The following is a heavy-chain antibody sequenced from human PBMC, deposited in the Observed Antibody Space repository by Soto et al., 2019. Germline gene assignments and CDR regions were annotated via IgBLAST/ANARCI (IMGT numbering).Heavy chain of an antibody. CDR3: ARQDTAMKYYYYGMDV. CDR1: GGSISSSSYY. Sequence: TSETLSLTSTVSGGSISSSSYYWGWIRQPPGKGLEWIGSIYYSGSTYYNPSLKSRVTISVDTSKNQFSLKLSSVTAADTAVYYCARQDTAMKYYYYGMDVWGQGTTVS. V-gene: IGHV4-39*01. CDR2: IYYSGST. J-gene: IGHJ6*02. D-gene: IGHD5-18*01.